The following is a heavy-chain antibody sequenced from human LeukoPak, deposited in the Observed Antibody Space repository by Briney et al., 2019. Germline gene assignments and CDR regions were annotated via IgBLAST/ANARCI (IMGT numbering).Heavy chain of an antibody. CDR2: ISAYNGNT. D-gene: IGHD3-3*01. Sequence: ASVKVSCKASGYTFTSYGISWVRQAPGQGLEWMGWISAYNGNTNYAQKLQGRVTMTTDTSTSTAYMELRSLRSDDTAVYYCARLDYDFWSGRRNWFDPWGQGTLVTVSS. V-gene: IGHV1-18*01. CDR3: ARLDYDFWSGRRNWFDP. J-gene: IGHJ5*02. CDR1: GYTFTSYG.